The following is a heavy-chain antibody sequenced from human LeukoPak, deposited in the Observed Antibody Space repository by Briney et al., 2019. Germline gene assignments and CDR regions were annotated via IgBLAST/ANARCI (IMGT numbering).Heavy chain of an antibody. CDR3: ARDLGSLYSSSWPSDAFDI. CDR2: ITSSSSYV. Sequence: PGGSLRLSCEASGLTFSNYNMNWVRQAPGQRLEWVSSITSSSSYVFYADSVKGRFTISRDNAKNTLYLQMNSLRAEDTAVYYCARDLGSLYSSSWPSDAFDIWGQGTMVTVSS. D-gene: IGHD6-13*01. CDR1: GLTFSNYN. J-gene: IGHJ3*02. V-gene: IGHV3-21*01.